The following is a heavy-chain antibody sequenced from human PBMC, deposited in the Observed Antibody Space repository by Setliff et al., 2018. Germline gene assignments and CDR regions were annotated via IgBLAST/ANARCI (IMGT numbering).Heavy chain of an antibody. D-gene: IGHD3-10*01. J-gene: IGHJ5*02. CDR2: INHSGNT. CDR1: GGSFSGYS. CDR3: ARVLVLGYNWFDP. Sequence: SETLSLTCAVFGGSFSGYSWSWIRQPPGKGLEWIGKINHSGNTNYNPSLKSRVTISIDTSKNQFSLKVNSVTAAATAVYYCARVLVLGYNWFDPWGQGTLVTVSS. V-gene: IGHV4-34*01.